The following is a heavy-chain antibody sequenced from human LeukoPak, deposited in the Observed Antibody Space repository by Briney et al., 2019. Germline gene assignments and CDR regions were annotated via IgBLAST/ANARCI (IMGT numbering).Heavy chain of an antibody. CDR1: GFTLGSHD. V-gene: IGHV3-13*01. Sequence: PGGSLRLSCTASGFTLGSHDMHWVRQLPGQGLEWVAAVSSGFHAFFADSVQGRFTVSREDARNSLYLQMNSLRAGDTAVYYCVREARGYHYAYFDYRGQSNLVTVSS. D-gene: IGHD5-18*01. CDR2: VSSGFHA. CDR3: VREARGYHYAYFDY. J-gene: IGHJ4*02.